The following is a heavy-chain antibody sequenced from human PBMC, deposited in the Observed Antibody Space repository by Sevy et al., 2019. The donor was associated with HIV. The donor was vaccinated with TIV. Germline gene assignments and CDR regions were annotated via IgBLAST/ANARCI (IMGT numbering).Heavy chain of an antibody. V-gene: IGHV3-43D*03. J-gene: IGHJ6*02. CDR3: AKDFPLRYCSGGSCFGGMDV. Sequence: GESLKISCAASGFTFDDYAMHWVRQAPGKGLEWVSLISWDGGSTYYADSVKGRFTISRDNSKNSLYLQMNSLRAEDTALYYCAKDFPLRYCSGGSCFGGMDVWGQGTTVTVSS. CDR2: ISWDGGST. CDR1: GFTFDDYA. D-gene: IGHD2-15*01.